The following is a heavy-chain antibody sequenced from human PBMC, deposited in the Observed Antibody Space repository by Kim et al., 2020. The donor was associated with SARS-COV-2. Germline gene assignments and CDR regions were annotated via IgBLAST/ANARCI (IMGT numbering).Heavy chain of an antibody. CDR2: INHGGTEK. D-gene: IGHD4-17*01. J-gene: IGHJ4*02. CDR1: GFTFSTYW. CDR3: ARAHYGDSV. Sequence: GGSLRLSCAASGFTFSTYWMTWVRQAPGKGLEWVANINHGGTEKYYVDSVTGRFTISRANAKNSLSLDVHSLRVEDTAVYYCARAHYGDSVWCQGTLV. V-gene: IGHV3-7*01.